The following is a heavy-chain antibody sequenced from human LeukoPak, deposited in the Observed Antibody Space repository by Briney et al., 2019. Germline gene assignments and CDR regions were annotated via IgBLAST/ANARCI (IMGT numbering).Heavy chain of an antibody. CDR3: AKHLPRRATVTTPTQHGL. V-gene: IGHV3-23*01. D-gene: IGHD4-17*01. CDR1: GFTFSNFA. J-gene: IGHJ4*02. Sequence: GGSLRLSCAASGFTFSNFAMSWVRQAPGKGLEWVSTLSGRGTTTNYADSVKGRFTMSRGNSKNTLYLQMNSLRAEDTAVYYCAKHLPRRATVTTPTQHGLWGQGTLVTVSS. CDR2: LSGRGTTT.